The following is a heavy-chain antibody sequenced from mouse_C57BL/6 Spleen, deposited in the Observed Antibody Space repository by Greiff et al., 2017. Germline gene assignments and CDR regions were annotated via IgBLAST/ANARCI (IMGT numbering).Heavy chain of an antibody. V-gene: IGHV1-74*01. Sequence: QVHVKQSGAELVKPGASVKVSCKASGYTFTSYWMHWVKQRPGQGLEWIGRIHPSDSDTNYNQKFKGKATLTVDKSSSTAYMQLSSLTSEDSAVYYCSSRYWYFDVWGTGTTVTVSS. D-gene: IGHD1-1*01. CDR1: GYTFTSYW. CDR3: SSRYWYFDV. J-gene: IGHJ1*03. CDR2: IHPSDSDT.